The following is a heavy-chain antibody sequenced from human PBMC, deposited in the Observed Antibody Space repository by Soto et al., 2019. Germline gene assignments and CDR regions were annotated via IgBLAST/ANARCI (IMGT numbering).Heavy chain of an antibody. CDR1: GYTFTSYA. V-gene: IGHV1-3*01. D-gene: IGHD5-18*01. Sequence: ASVKVSCKASGYTFTSYAMHWVRQAPGQRLEWMGWINAGNGNTKYSQKFQGRVTITRDTSASTAYMELSSLRSEDTPVYYCVTDTNPLGHSYGLRAFDIWGQGTMVTVSS. CDR2: INAGNGNT. CDR3: VTDTNPLGHSYGLRAFDI. J-gene: IGHJ3*02.